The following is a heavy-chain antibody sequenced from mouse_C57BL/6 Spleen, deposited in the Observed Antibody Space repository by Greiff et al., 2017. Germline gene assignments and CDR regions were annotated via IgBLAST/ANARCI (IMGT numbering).Heavy chain of an antibody. CDR1: GFTFSSYG. V-gene: IGHV5-6*01. J-gene: IGHJ2*01. D-gene: IGHD3-3*01. CDR2: ISSGGSYT. Sequence: DVQLVESGGDLVKPGGSLKLSCAASGFTFSSYGMSWVRQTPDKRLEWVATISSGGSYTYYPDSVKGRFTISRDNAKNTLYLQMSSLKSEDTAMYYCARIEKGTYFDYWGQGTTLTVSS. CDR3: ARIEKGTYFDY.